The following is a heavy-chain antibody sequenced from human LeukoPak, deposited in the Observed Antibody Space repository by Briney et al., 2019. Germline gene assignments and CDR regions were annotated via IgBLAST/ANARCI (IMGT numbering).Heavy chain of an antibody. CDR2: IYPSDGST. Sequence: ASVKVSCKASGYSFTSNYIHWVRQAPGQGLEWMGMIYPSDGSTSYAQKFQGRVTITADESKSTAYMEMSSLISEDTAVYYCARGPYGPLYGMDVWGQGTTVTVSS. CDR3: ARGPYGPLYGMDV. V-gene: IGHV1-46*01. D-gene: IGHD3-16*01. J-gene: IGHJ6*02. CDR1: GYSFTSNY.